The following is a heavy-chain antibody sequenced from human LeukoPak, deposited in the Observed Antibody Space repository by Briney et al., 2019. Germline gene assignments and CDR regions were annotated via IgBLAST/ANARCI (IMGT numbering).Heavy chain of an antibody. V-gene: IGHV3-23*01. Sequence: GGSLRLSCAASGFTFSTYGMSWVRQAPGKGLEWVSVVTDSGDSTFYADSVRGRFTISRDNAKSTLFLQMNSLRPEDTALYYCVRDLRTDYAFDSWGQGTLVTVSS. CDR3: VRDLRTDYAFDS. CDR1: GFTFSTYG. J-gene: IGHJ4*02. CDR2: VTDSGDST. D-gene: IGHD4/OR15-4a*01.